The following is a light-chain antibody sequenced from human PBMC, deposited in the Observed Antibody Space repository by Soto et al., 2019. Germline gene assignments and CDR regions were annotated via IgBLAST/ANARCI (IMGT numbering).Light chain of an antibody. CDR1: QSVLYSSNNKNY. CDR2: WAS. CDR3: QHYYSTPWT. J-gene: IGKJ1*01. V-gene: IGKV4-1*01. Sequence: DIVMTQSSDSLAVSLGERATINCKSSQSVLYSSNNKNYLAWYQQKQGQPXKXXIYWASTRESGVPDRFSGSGSGTDLTITISSLQAEDVEVYYCQHYYSTPWTFGQGAKVDIK.